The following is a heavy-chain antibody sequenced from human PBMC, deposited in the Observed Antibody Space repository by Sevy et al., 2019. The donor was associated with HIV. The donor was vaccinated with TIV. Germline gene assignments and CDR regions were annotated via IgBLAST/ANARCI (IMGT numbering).Heavy chain of an antibody. Sequence: GGSLRLSCAASGFTFSSYTMNWVRQAPGKGLEWVTYISSSSSTIYYADSVKGGLTISRYIAKNSLYLQMNSLTDQDTAVYFCARRFNLVGATHFDYWGQGTLVTVSS. CDR3: ARRFNLVGATHFDY. CDR1: GFTFSSYT. CDR2: ISSSSSTI. V-gene: IGHV3-48*02. D-gene: IGHD1-26*01. J-gene: IGHJ4*02.